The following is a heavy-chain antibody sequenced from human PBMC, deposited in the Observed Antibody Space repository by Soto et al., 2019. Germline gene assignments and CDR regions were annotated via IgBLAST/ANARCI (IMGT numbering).Heavy chain of an antibody. D-gene: IGHD3-10*01. CDR1: GGSISSSNW. V-gene: IGHV4-4*02. Sequence: PSETLSLTCAVSGGSISSSNWLSWVLQPPWKGLEWIGEIYHSGSTNYNPSLKSRVTKSVDKSKNQFSLKLSSVTAADTAVYYCARTDGYYYGSGSYWFWFDPWGQGTLVTVSS. J-gene: IGHJ5*02. CDR3: ARTDGYYYGSGSYWFWFDP. CDR2: IYHSGST.